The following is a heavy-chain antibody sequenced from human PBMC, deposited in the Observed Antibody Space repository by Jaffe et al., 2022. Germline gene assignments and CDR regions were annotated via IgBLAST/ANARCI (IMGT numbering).Heavy chain of an antibody. Sequence: QVQLVESGGGVVQPGGSLRLSCAASGFTFSSYGIHWVRQAPGKGLEWVAFIQYDGSNKYYADSVKGRFTISRDNSKNTLYLHMNSLRAEDTAVYYCASIFNYYGSGSRRVIFDYWGQGTLVTVSS. V-gene: IGHV3-30*02. J-gene: IGHJ4*02. CDR1: GFTFSSYG. CDR3: ASIFNYYGSGSRRVIFDY. CDR2: IQYDGSNK. D-gene: IGHD3-10*01.